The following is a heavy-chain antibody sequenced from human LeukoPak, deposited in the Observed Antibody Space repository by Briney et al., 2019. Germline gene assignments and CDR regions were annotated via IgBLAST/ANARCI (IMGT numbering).Heavy chain of an antibody. Sequence: GGSLRLSCAASGFTFSTYWMSWVRQAPGKGLECVANIKRDGSEKYYVDSVKGRFTIFRDDAKSSLYLQMNSLRAEDTAVYFCSRVYTGNRWHFDYWGQGTLVTVSS. CDR3: SRVYTGNRWHFDY. CDR1: GFTFSTYW. D-gene: IGHD2-2*02. V-gene: IGHV3-7*03. J-gene: IGHJ4*02. CDR2: IKRDGSEK.